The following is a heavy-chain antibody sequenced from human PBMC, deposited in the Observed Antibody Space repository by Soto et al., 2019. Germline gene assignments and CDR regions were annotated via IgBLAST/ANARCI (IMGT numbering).Heavy chain of an antibody. J-gene: IGHJ4*02. CDR1: GFTFTNYG. V-gene: IGHV1-18*01. Sequence: QLPLVQSGSEVKKPGASVKVSCKTSGFTFTNYGFTWVRQAPGKGLEWMGWSSALNGFTNYAQDFQGRVTLTTDSSTNTAYMELRGLRSDDTAFYYCAATTSIAIGLRDRGQGTLVSVAS. CDR2: SSALNGFT. D-gene: IGHD6-6*01. CDR3: AATTSIAIGLRD.